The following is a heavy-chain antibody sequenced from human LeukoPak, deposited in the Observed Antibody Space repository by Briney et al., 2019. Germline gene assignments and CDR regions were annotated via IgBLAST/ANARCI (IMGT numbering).Heavy chain of an antibody. CDR1: GGSIDSYY. D-gene: IGHD1-26*01. V-gene: IGHV4-59*08. Sequence: SETLSLTCTVSGGSIDSYYWSWVRQPPGKGLEWIGSIYHSGSTYYNPPLKSRVTISVDTSKNQFSLKLSSVTAADTAVYYCARYRSYYPFDYWGQGTLVTVSS. CDR2: IYHSGST. CDR3: ARYRSYYPFDY. J-gene: IGHJ4*02.